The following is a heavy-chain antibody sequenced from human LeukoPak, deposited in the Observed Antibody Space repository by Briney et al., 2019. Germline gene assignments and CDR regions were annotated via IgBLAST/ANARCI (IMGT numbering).Heavy chain of an antibody. CDR3: ARDPTRGYDFWSGYYEGGDY. CDR2: INPNSGGT. D-gene: IGHD3-3*01. Sequence: ASVKVSCKASGYTFTGYYMHWVRQAPGQGLEWMGWINPNSGGTNYAQKFQGRVTMTRDTSISTAYMELSRLRSDDTAVYYCARDPTRGYDFWSGYYEGGDYRGQGTLVAVSS. J-gene: IGHJ4*02. V-gene: IGHV1-2*02. CDR1: GYTFTGYY.